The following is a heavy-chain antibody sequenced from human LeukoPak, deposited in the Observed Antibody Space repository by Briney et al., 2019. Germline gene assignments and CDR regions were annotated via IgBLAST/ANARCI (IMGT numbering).Heavy chain of an antibody. V-gene: IGHV4-4*02. CDR1: GGSISSSHW. D-gene: IGHD6-13*01. CDR2: IYHSGST. J-gene: IGHJ5*02. Sequence: SETLSLTCAVSGGSISSSHWWSWVRQPPGKGLEWIGEIYHSGSTNYNPSLKSRVIISVDKPKNQFSLKLSSVTAADTAVYYCARAYSSSWYFNWFDPWGQGTLVTVSS. CDR3: ARAYSSSWYFNWFDP.